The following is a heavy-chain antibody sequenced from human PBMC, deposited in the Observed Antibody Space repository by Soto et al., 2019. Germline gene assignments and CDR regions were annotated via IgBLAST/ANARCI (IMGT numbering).Heavy chain of an antibody. V-gene: IGHV3-30-3*01. J-gene: IGHJ4*02. CDR3: ARANSAVTGITGELDY. D-gene: IGHD1-20*01. Sequence: GGSLRLSCAASGFTFSSYAIHWVRQAPGKGLEWVAVISYDGTHKNYADSVKGRFTISRDNSKKTLYLQMSSLRVEDTAVYYCARANSAVTGITGELDYWGQGTLVTVSS. CDR1: GFTFSSYA. CDR2: ISYDGTHK.